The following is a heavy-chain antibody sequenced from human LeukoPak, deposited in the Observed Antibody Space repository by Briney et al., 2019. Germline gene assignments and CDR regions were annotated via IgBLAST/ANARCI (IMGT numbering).Heavy chain of an antibody. CDR3: ASGYSSSWGGFDY. CDR2: IIPIFGTA. Sequence: GASVKVSCKASGGTFSSYAISWVRQAPGQGLEWMGGIIPIFGTANYAQKFQGRVTITADESTSTDYMELSSLRSADTAVYYCASGYSSSWGGFDYWGQGTLVTVSS. V-gene: IGHV1-69*13. D-gene: IGHD6-6*01. CDR1: GGTFSSYA. J-gene: IGHJ4*02.